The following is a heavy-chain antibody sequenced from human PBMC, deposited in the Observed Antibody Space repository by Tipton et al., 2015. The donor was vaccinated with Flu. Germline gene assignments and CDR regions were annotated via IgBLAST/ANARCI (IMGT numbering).Heavy chain of an antibody. Sequence: SLRLSCVASGFRSSDHYMDWVRQAPGKGLEWVGLTRHKANSYTTEYAASVKGRFTISRDGSGNSMYLQMNSLKNEDTAVYYCAKGRGYSDSVPFDYWGQGTLVTVSS. V-gene: IGHV3-72*01. J-gene: IGHJ4*02. CDR3: AKGRGYSDSVPFDY. CDR1: GFRSSDHY. D-gene: IGHD5-18*01. CDR2: TRHKANSYTT.